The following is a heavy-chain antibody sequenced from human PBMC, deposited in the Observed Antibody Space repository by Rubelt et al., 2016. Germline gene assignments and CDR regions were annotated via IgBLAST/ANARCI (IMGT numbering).Heavy chain of an antibody. Sequence: SLRLSCAASGFTFSSYWMTWVRQAPGKGLEWVANIKQDGNEKYYVDSVKGRFTISRDNSKNTLYLQMNSLRAENTAVYYCAKDSSSLTTLGHFDYWGQGTLVTVSS. J-gene: IGHJ4*02. CDR2: IKQDGNEK. CDR3: AKDSSSLTTLGHFDY. D-gene: IGHD6-13*01. CDR1: GFTFSSYW. V-gene: IGHV3-7*03.